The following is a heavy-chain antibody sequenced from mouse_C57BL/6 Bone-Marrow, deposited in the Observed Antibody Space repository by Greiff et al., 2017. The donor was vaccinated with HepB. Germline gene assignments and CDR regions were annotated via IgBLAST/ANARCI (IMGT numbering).Heavy chain of an antibody. J-gene: IGHJ2*01. Sequence: DVQLQESGPGLVKPSQSLSLTCSVTGYSITSGYYWNWIRQFPGNKLEWMGYISYDGSNNYNPSLKNRISITRDTSKNQFFLKLNSVTTEDTATYYCANYDYGLDYWGQGTTLTVSS. CDR2: ISYDGSN. CDR3: ANYDYGLDY. V-gene: IGHV3-6*01. CDR1: GYSITSGYY. D-gene: IGHD2-4*01.